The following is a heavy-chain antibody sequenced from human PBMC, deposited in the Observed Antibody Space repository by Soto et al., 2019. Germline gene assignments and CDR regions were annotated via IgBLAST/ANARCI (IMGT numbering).Heavy chain of an antibody. CDR3: ARYDYIWGSYRSIDY. CDR1: GGSFSGYY. D-gene: IGHD3-16*02. Sequence: SETLSLTCAVYGGSFSGYYWSWIRQPPGKGLEWIGEINHSGSTNYNPSLKSRVTISVDTSKNQFPLKLSSVTAADTAVYYCARYDYIWGSYRSIDYWGQGTLVTVSS. J-gene: IGHJ4*02. V-gene: IGHV4-34*01. CDR2: INHSGST.